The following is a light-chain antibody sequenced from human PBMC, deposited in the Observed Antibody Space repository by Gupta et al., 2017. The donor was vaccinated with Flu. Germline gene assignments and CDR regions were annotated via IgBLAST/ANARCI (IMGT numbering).Light chain of an antibody. CDR2: KAS. V-gene: IGKV1-5*03. CDR3: QEYNTYSIT. J-gene: IGKJ5*01. CDR1: HSISIW. Sequence: DVQMNPPPSILSASVGDRVTITCRASHSISIWLAWYQQKPGKAPKLLISKASTLESGVPSRFSGSGSGTEFTLTISRLQPEDFATYYCQEYNTYSITFGQGTRLDIK.